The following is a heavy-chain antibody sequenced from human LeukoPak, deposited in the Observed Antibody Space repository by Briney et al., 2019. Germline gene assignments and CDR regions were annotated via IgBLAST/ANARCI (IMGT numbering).Heavy chain of an antibody. CDR3: ARGRRKDVLYYYGSGSYYNPSTFDY. V-gene: IGHV4-39*07. D-gene: IGHD3-10*01. J-gene: IGHJ4*02. Sequence: SETLSLTCTVSGGSISSSSYYWGWIRQPPGKGLEWIGSIYYSGSTNYNPSLKSRVTISVDTSKNQFSLKLSSVTAADTAVYYCARGRRKDVLYYYGSGSYYNPSTFDYWGQGTLVTVSS. CDR1: GGSISSSSYY. CDR2: IYYSGST.